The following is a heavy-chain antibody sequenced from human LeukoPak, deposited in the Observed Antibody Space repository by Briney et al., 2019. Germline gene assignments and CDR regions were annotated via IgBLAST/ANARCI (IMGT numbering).Heavy chain of an antibody. Sequence: PSETLSLTCTVSGGAISSGDYYWSWIRQPPGKGLEWIGYIYYSGSTNYNPSLKSRVTISVDTSKNQFSLKLSSVTAADTAVYYCARDGDSSGGTFDYWGQGTLVTDSA. CDR2: IYYSGST. CDR1: GGAISSGDYY. J-gene: IGHJ4*02. D-gene: IGHD3-22*01. CDR3: ARDGDSSGGTFDY. V-gene: IGHV4-61*08.